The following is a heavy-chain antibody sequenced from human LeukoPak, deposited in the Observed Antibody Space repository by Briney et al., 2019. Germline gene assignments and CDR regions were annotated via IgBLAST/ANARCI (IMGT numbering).Heavy chain of an antibody. V-gene: IGHV1-2*02. CDR2: INPNSGGT. J-gene: IGHJ4*02. CDR1: GYTFTGYY. CDR3: ARGRLSGYGAD. Sequence: ASVKVSCKASGYTFTGYYMHWVRQAPGQGLEWMGWINPNSGGTNFAQKFQGRVTMTRDTSISTAYMELSSLTSDDTAVYYCARGRLSGYGADWGQGTLVTVSS. D-gene: IGHD5-12*01.